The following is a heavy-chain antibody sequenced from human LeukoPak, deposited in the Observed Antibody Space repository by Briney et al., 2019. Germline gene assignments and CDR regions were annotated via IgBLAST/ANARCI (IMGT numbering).Heavy chain of an antibody. CDR3: ARVIGFEVVPAAISPFDY. D-gene: IGHD2-2*01. Sequence: PGGSLRLSCAASGFTFSSYSMNWVRQAPGKGLEWVSSISSSSSYIYYADSVKGRFTISRDNAKNSLYLQMNSLRAEDTAVYYCARVIGFEVVPAAISPFDYWGQGTLVTVSS. CDR2: ISSSSSYI. V-gene: IGHV3-21*01. J-gene: IGHJ4*02. CDR1: GFTFSSYS.